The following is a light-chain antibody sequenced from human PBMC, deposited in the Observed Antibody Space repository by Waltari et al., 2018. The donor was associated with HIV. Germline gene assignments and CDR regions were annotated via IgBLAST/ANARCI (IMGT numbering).Light chain of an antibody. CDR3: HSYDNSLSASV. J-gene: IGLJ3*02. CDR2: GNT. V-gene: IGLV1-40*01. CDR1: RSNIGPRYE. Sequence: QSVLTQPPSVSGAPGQRVTISCSGTRSNIGPRYEVHWYQQLPGTAPKLLIYGNTNWPSGVPDRFSAFKSGTSASLVITGLQAEDEADYYCHSYDNSLSASVFGGGTKLTVL.